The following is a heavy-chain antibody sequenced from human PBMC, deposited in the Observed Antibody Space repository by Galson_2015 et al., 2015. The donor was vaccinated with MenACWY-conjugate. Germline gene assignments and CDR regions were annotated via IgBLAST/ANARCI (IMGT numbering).Heavy chain of an antibody. D-gene: IGHD6-19*01. V-gene: IGHV3-7*03. Sequence: SLRLSCAASGFTFTDFWMSWLRQGPGKGLEWVANIKQDGSEKYYVDSVKGRFTVSRDNAKNSLYLQMNSLRAEDTAVYYCAREAAQRASVALDYWGQGTLVTVSS. CDR1: GFTFTDFW. CDR3: AREAAQRASVALDY. CDR2: IKQDGSEK. J-gene: IGHJ4*02.